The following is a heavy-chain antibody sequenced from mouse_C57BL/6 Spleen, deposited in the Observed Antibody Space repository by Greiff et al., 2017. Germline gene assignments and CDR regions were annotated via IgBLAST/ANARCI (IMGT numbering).Heavy chain of an antibody. J-gene: IGHJ1*03. CDR3: ASKAYYSNYWYFDV. Sequence: QVQLQQSDAELVKPGASVKISCKVSGSTFPDHTIHWMKQSPEQGREWIGYIYPRDGSTKYNEKFKGKATLTADKSSSTAYMQLNSLTSEDSAVYFCASKAYYSNYWYFDVWGTGTTVTVSS. CDR2: IYPRDGST. CDR1: GSTFPDHT. V-gene: IGHV1-78*01. D-gene: IGHD2-5*01.